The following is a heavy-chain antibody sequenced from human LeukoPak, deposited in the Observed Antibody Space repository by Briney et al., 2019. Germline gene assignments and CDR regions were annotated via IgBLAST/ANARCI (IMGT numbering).Heavy chain of an antibody. Sequence: GGSLRLSCAASGFTFSSYAMHWVRQAPGKGLEYVSAISSTGDRTYYANPVKGRFTISRDNSKNTLYLQMGSLRAEDMAVYYCAREDVAGAYYYYYGMDVWGQGTTVTVSS. J-gene: IGHJ6*02. CDR1: GFTFSSYA. CDR3: AREDVAGAYYYYYGMDV. V-gene: IGHV3-64*01. CDR2: ISSTGDRT. D-gene: IGHD6-19*01.